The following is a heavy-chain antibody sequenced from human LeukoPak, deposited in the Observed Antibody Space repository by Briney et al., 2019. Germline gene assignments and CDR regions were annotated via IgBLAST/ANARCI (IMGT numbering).Heavy chain of an antibody. Sequence: SETLSLTCTVSGGSISSSSYYWGWIRQPPGKGLEWIGSTYYSGSTYYNPSLKSRVTISVDTSKNQFSLKLSSVPAADTAVYYCARLSGAIFGVVITLYYFDYWGQGTLVTVSS. CDR3: ARLSGAIFGVVITLYYFDY. CDR2: TYYSGST. V-gene: IGHV4-39*01. J-gene: IGHJ4*02. CDR1: GGSISSSSYY. D-gene: IGHD3-3*01.